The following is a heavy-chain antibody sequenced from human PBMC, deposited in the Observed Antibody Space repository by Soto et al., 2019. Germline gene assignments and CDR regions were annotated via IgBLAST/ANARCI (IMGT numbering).Heavy chain of an antibody. D-gene: IGHD2-2*02. V-gene: IGHV1-8*01. Sequence: QVQLVQSGAEVKKPGASVKVSCKASGYSFSTYDINWVRQAAGQGLEWMGWVNPKSGNTDYAQRFRGRVTMTSDTSISTAYMELSAQTPEDPAVYYCARPYCDSTSCYTDWFDPWGQGTLVTVSS. CDR2: VNPKSGNT. CDR3: ARPYCDSTSCYTDWFDP. CDR1: GYSFSTYD. J-gene: IGHJ5*02.